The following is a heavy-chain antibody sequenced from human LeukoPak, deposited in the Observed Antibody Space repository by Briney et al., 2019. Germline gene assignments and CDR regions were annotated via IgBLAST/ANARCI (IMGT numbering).Heavy chain of an antibody. CDR1: GYTLTDYY. CDR2: ISAYNGNT. CDR3: ARDTRRAYSYGTLNFDY. Sequence: GASVKVSCKASGYTLTDYYMHWVRQAPGQGLEWMGWISAYNGNTNYAQKLQGRVTMTTDTSTSTAYMELRSLRSDDTAVYYCARDTRRAYSYGTLNFDYWGQGTLVTVSS. J-gene: IGHJ4*02. V-gene: IGHV1-18*04. D-gene: IGHD5-18*01.